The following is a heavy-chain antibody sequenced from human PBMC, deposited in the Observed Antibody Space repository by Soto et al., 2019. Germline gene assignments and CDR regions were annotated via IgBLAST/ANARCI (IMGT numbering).Heavy chain of an antibody. CDR2: TYYRSKWYN. Sequence: SQTLSLTCAISGDSVSSNSAAWNWIRQSPSRGLEWLGRTYYRSKWYNDYAVSVKSRITINPDTSKNQFSLQLNSVTPEDTAVYYCARDRSIAAAYKEDRNYFDYWGQGTLVTV. J-gene: IGHJ4*02. V-gene: IGHV6-1*01. CDR1: GDSVSSNSAA. D-gene: IGHD6-13*01. CDR3: ARDRSIAAAYKEDRNYFDY.